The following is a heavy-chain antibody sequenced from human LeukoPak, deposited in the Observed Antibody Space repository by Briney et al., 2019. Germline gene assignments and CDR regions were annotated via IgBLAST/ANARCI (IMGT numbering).Heavy chain of an antibody. CDR1: GDSVNSYY. CDR3: AIRFGRLEAGGTPFDS. D-gene: IGHD6-13*01. Sequence: SETLSLTCSVSGDSVNSYYWSWVRQSPGKGLEWIGHISDTGDTNYNPSLESRVTISVDTSKNQFSLKVTSVTAADTALYYCAIRFGRLEAGGTPFDSWGQGTLVTVSS. J-gene: IGHJ4*02. V-gene: IGHV4-59*02. CDR2: ISDTGDT.